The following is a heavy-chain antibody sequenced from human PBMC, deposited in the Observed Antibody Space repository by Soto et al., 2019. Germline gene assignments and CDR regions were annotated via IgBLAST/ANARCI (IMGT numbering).Heavy chain of an antibody. Sequence: PGGSLRLSCAASGFTFSSFTMSWVRQAPGKGLEWVSHTSSTGDTSSYADSVKGRFTISRDNAKNTLYLEMSSLRAEDTAVYYCAIYRLGRTSPYYFDYWGQGTVVTVSS. CDR2: TSSTGDTS. CDR1: GFTFSSFT. D-gene: IGHD5-12*01. V-gene: IGHV3-23*01. CDR3: AIYRLGRTSPYYFDY. J-gene: IGHJ4*02.